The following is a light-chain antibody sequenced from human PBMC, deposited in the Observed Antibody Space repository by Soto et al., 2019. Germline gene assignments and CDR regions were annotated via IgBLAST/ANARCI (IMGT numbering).Light chain of an antibody. Sequence: DIQMTKSPSTLSSSVGDRVTVTCRVSQSISGWLAWYQQKPGQAPKLLIYKASRLESGVPTRFSSSGSATEFTLTISGLQPDDFATYSCQQYYTYPWTFGQGTKVDIK. CDR3: QQYYTYPWT. CDR1: QSISGW. J-gene: IGKJ1*01. V-gene: IGKV1-5*03. CDR2: KAS.